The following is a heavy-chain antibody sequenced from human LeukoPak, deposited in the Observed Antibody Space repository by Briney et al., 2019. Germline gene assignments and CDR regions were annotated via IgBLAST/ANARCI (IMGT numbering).Heavy chain of an antibody. Sequence: PSETLPLTCSVYGGSITAYYWSWIRQPPGKGLEWIGEINHSRGTKYNPSLESRVTILLDASKDEFSLNLNSVTAADTAVYYCAREDYYFDSWGQGTLVTVSS. CDR1: GGSITAYY. CDR3: AREDYYFDS. J-gene: IGHJ4*02. CDR2: INHSRGT. V-gene: IGHV4-34*01.